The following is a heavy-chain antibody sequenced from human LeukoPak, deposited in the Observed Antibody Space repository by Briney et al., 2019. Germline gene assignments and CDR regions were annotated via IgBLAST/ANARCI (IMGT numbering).Heavy chain of an antibody. D-gene: IGHD6-13*01. CDR3: ARDRVRQQLFRRWFDP. V-gene: IGHV7-4-1*02. Sequence: ASVKVSCKASGYTFTGYYMHWVRQAPGQGLEWMGWINTNTGNPTYAQGFTGRFVFSLDTSVSTAYLQISSLKAEDTAVYYRARDRVRQQLFRRWFDPWGQGTLVTVSS. CDR2: INTNTGNP. CDR1: GYTFTGYY. J-gene: IGHJ5*02.